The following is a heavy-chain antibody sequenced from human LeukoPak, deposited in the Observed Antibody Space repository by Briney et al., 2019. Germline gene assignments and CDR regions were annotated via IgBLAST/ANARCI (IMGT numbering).Heavy chain of an antibody. Sequence: SETLSLTCTVSGGSISSYYWIWIRQPPGKGLEWIGYIYYSGSTNYNPSLKSRVTISLDTSKNQFSLKLSSVTAADTAVYYCARYDSGSSIDYWGQGTLVTVSS. V-gene: IGHV4-59*01. D-gene: IGHD3-10*01. J-gene: IGHJ4*02. CDR1: GGSISSYY. CDR2: IYYSGST. CDR3: ARYDSGSSIDY.